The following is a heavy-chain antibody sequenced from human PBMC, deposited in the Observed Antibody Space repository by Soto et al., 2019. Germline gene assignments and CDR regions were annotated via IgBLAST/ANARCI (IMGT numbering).Heavy chain of an antibody. CDR3: ARGSDYDILTY. J-gene: IGHJ4*02. Sequence: SQTLPLTYAVYEGSFRDYYWSWIRKPPGKGLEWIGEINHSGSTNYNPSLKSRVTISVDTSKNQFSLKLSSVTAADTAVYYCARGSDYDILTYWGKGTLVIVFS. CDR1: EGSFRDYY. CDR2: INHSGST. D-gene: IGHD3-9*01. V-gene: IGHV4-34*01.